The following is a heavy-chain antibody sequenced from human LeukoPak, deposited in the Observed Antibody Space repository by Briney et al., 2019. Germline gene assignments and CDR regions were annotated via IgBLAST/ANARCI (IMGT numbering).Heavy chain of an antibody. CDR3: ARGGKNTIFGVVITYNWFDP. V-gene: IGHV3-11*01. CDR2: ISSSGSTI. D-gene: IGHD3-3*01. CDR1: GFTFSDYY. J-gene: IGHJ5*02. Sequence: GGSLRLSCAASGFTFSDYYMSWIRQAPGKGLEWVSYISSSGSTIYYADSVKGRFTISRDNAKNSLYLQMNSLRAEDTAVYYCARGGKNTIFGVVITYNWFDPWGQGTLVTVSS.